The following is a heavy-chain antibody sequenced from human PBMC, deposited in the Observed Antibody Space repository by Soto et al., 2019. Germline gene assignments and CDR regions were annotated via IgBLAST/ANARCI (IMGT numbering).Heavy chain of an antibody. Sequence: EVKMLESGGGLVQPGGSLRLSCAASGFTLSSYGMSWVRQAPGKGLEWVSAISGSGGSTYYADSVKGRFTISRDNSKNTLYLQMNSLRAEDTAVYYCARGGGSAYVTPPISNWFDPWGQGTLVTVSS. J-gene: IGHJ5*02. CDR1: GFTLSSYG. V-gene: IGHV3-23*01. CDR3: ARGGGSAYVTPPISNWFDP. D-gene: IGHD3-22*01. CDR2: ISGSGGST.